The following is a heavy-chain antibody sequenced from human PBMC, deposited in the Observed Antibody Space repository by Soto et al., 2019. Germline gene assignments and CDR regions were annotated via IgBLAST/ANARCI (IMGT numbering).Heavy chain of an antibody. Sequence: SETLSLACAGYGGAFRCDYWSLIRHPPGKVLEWRGEINHSGITNYNPSLKSRVTISVDTFKHQLSLKLSSVTAADTAVYYCVRVLYRRLDAFDIWGQGTMVTVSS. CDR3: VRVLYRRLDAFDI. V-gene: IGHV4-34*01. CDR1: GGAFRCDY. D-gene: IGHD3-16*01. J-gene: IGHJ3*02. CDR2: INHSGIT.